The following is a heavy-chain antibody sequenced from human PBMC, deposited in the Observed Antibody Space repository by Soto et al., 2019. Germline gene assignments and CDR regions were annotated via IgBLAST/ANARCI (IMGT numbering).Heavy chain of an antibody. J-gene: IGHJ4*02. CDR1: GFTFSSFS. D-gene: IGHD4-17*01. CDR3: ARGPLEGNKDYAPFDF. CDR2: ISSSGSYI. Sequence: EVQLVESGGGLVKPGGSLRLSCSASGFTFSSFSMNWVRQSPGTGLEWISAISSSGSYIYYADSVKGRFTISKENAKNSLDLQLRRLRAQDTAVYYCARGPLEGNKDYAPFDFWGPGTLVTVSS. V-gene: IGHV3-21*01.